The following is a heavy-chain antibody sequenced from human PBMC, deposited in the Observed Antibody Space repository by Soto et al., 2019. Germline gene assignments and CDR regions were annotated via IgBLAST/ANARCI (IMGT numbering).Heavy chain of an antibody. J-gene: IGHJ6*02. CDR1: GFTFSSYG. CDR3: ARDLSYDFWSGYYSYGHYYYGMDV. Sequence: PGGSLRLSCAASGFTFSSYGMHWVRQAPGKGLEWVAVIWYDGSNKYYADSVKGRFTISRDNSKNTLYLQMNSLRAEDTAVYYCARDLSYDFWSGYYSYGHYYYGMDVWGQGTTVTVSS. CDR2: IWYDGSNK. D-gene: IGHD3-3*01. V-gene: IGHV3-33*01.